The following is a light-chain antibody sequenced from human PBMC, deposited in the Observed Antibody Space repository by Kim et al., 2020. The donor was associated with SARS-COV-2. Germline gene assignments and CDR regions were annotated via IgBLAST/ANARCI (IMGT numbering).Light chain of an antibody. V-gene: IGLV2-11*01. Sequence: QSALTQPRSVSGSPGQSVAISCTGTSSDVGGYNYVSWFQQHPGKAPKLFIYDVTKRPSGVPDRFSGSKSGNTASLTISGLQADDEADYYCCSSTGTSWVFGGGTQLTV. CDR2: DVT. CDR1: SSDVGGYNY. J-gene: IGLJ3*02. CDR3: CSSTGTSWV.